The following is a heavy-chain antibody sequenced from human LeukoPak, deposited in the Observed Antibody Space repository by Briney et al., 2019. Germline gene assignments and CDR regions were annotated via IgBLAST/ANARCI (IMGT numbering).Heavy chain of an antibody. V-gene: IGHV4-34*01. CDR2: INHSGNT. CDR1: GGSLSGYY. J-gene: IGHJ4*02. Sequence: SETLSLTCAVYGGSLSGYYWSWIRQPPGKGLEGIGEINHSGNTNYNPSLKRRVTMSVDTSKNHVYLKLSSVTAADTAVYYCARQGSGTSYYYYTFPYWGQGTLVTVSS. CDR3: ARQGSGTSYYYYTFPY. D-gene: IGHD1-26*01.